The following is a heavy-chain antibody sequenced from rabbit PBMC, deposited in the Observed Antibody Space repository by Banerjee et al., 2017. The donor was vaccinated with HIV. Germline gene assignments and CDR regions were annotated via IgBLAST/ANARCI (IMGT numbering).Heavy chain of an antibody. CDR3: ARDGAGYAGYGYINL. Sequence: QSLEESGGDLVKPWASLTLTCTASGFSFSSSAYMCWVRQAPGKGLEWIACIYVGGSSTTYYANWAKGRFTISKTSSTTVTLQMTSLTAADTATYFCARDGAGYAGYGYINLWGPGTLVTVS. CDR2: IYVGGSSTT. D-gene: IGHD7-1*01. J-gene: IGHJ4*01. CDR1: GFSFSSSAY. V-gene: IGHV1S40*01.